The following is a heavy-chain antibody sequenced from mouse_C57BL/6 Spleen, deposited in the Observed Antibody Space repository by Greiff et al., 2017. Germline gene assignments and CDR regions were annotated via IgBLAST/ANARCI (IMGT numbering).Heavy chain of an antibody. Sequence: QVQLQQSGAELVRPGASVTLSCKASGYTFTDYEMHWVKQTPVHGLEWIGAIDPETGGTAYNQKFKGKAILTADKSSSTAYMELRSLTSEDSAVYYCTRWAYSNFHWYFDVWGTGTTVTVSS. V-gene: IGHV1-15*01. J-gene: IGHJ1*03. D-gene: IGHD2-5*01. CDR1: GYTFTDYE. CDR3: TRWAYSNFHWYFDV. CDR2: IDPETGGT.